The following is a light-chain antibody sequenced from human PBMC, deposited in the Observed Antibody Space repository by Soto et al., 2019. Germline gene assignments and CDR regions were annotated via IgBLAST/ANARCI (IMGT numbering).Light chain of an antibody. V-gene: IGLV4-69*01. Sequence: QPVLTQSPSASASLGASVKLTCTLSSGHNSYAIAWHQQQPEKGPRYLMKLNSDGSHSKGDGIPDRFSGSSSGAERYLTISSLQYEDEADYYCQTWGTGILVFGGGTKLTVL. CDR3: QTWGTGILV. J-gene: IGLJ2*01. CDR1: SGHNSYA. CDR2: LNSDGSH.